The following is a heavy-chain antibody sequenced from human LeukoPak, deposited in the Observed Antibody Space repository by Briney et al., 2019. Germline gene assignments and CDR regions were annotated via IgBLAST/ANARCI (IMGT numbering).Heavy chain of an antibody. CDR2: ISYDGTNK. J-gene: IGHJ6*03. V-gene: IGHV3-30*01. CDR1: GFTFSSYP. CDR3: ARSVPLPFYYYMTS. Sequence: PGRSLRLSCAASGFTFSSYPMHWVRQAPGKGLEWVALISYDGTNKYYADSVKGRFAISRDNSKNTLYLQMNSLRAEDTAVYYCARSVPLPFYYYMTSGAKGPRSPSP. D-gene: IGHD2-15*01.